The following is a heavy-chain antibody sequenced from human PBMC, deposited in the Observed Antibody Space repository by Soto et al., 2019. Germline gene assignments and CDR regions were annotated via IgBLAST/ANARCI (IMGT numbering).Heavy chain of an antibody. D-gene: IGHD3-22*01. CDR2: IIPIFGTA. V-gene: IGHV1-69*12. Sequence: QVQLVQSGAEVKKPGSSVKVSCKASGGTFSSYAISWVRQAPGQGLEWMGGIIPIFGTADYAQKFQGRVTITADESTSTGNMELSSLRSEATAVYYCASHSDSSGYYYRGLDYWGQGTLVTVSS. CDR3: ASHSDSSGYYYRGLDY. J-gene: IGHJ4*02. CDR1: GGTFSSYA.